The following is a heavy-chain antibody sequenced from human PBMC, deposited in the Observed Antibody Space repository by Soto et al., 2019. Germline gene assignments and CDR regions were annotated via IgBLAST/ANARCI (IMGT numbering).Heavy chain of an antibody. CDR2: ISYDGSNK. CDR1: GFTFSSYG. CDR3: AKDRNYDSSGYYSVHFDY. J-gene: IGHJ4*02. Sequence: GGSLRLSCAASGFTFSSYGMHWVRQAPGKGLEWVAVISYDGSNKYYADSVKGRFTISRDNSKNTLYLQMNSLRAEDTAVYYCAKDRNYDSSGYYSVHFDYWGQGTLVTVSS. V-gene: IGHV3-30*18. D-gene: IGHD3-22*01.